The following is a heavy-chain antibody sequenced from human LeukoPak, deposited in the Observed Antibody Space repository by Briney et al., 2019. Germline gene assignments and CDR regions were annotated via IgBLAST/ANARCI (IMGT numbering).Heavy chain of an antibody. J-gene: IGHJ4*02. CDR1: GGSISSGDYY. CDR2: IYYSGST. Sequence: SETLSLTCTVSGGSISSGDYYWSWIRQPPGKGLEWIGYIYYSGSTYYNPSLKSRVTISVDTSKNQFSLKLSSVTAADTAVYYCASGGGYSYGRPYYFDYWGRGTLVTVSS. V-gene: IGHV4-30-4*01. CDR3: ASGGGYSYGRPYYFDY. D-gene: IGHD5-18*01.